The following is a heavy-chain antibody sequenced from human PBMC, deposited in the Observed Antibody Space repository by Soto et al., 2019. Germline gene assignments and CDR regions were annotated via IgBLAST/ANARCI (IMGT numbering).Heavy chain of an antibody. Sequence: SETLSLTCAVSGGSISSSNWWSWVRQPAGKGLEWIGEIYHSGSTNYNPSLKSRVTISVDKSKNQFSLKLSSVTAAGTAVYYCARGPYDILTDGFDYWGQGTLVTVSS. V-gene: IGHV4-4*02. CDR3: ARGPYDILTDGFDY. D-gene: IGHD3-9*01. CDR1: GGSISSSNW. CDR2: IYHSGST. J-gene: IGHJ4*02.